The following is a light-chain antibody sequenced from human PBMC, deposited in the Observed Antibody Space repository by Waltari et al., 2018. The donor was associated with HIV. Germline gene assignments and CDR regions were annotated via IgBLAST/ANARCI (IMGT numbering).Light chain of an antibody. CDR2: AAS. CDR3: QQTHTGVT. CDR1: QSVSSY. V-gene: IGKV1-39*01. Sequence: DVQMTQSPSSLSASVGDRVSITCRANQSVSSYLNWYKQKPGRPPILLIYAASTLQNGVPSRFTGWGSGTDFTLAITGLQRDDFATYFCQQTHTGVTFGPGTTV. J-gene: IGKJ3*01.